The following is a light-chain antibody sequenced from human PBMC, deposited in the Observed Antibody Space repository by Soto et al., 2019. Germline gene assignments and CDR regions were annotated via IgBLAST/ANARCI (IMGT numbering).Light chain of an antibody. Sequence: DIQLTQSPSFLSASVGDTVAITCRASQNISRSLAWYQQKPGKAPRLLIYGASTLQSDVPSRSSGSGSGTEFTLTINSLQPEDFASYYCQQSTSYPLTFGGGAKVEIK. CDR2: GAS. CDR3: QQSTSYPLT. V-gene: IGKV1-9*01. J-gene: IGKJ4*01. CDR1: QNISRS.